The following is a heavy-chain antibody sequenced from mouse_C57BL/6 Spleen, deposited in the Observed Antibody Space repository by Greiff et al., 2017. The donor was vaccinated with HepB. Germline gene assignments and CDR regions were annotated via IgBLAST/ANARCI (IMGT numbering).Heavy chain of an antibody. CDR2: ISDGGSYT. CDR1: GFTFSSYA. J-gene: IGHJ3*01. Sequence: EVQVVESGGGLVKPGGSLKLSCAASGFTFSSYAMSWVRQTPEKRLEWVATISDGGSYTYYPDNVKGRFTISRDNAKNNLYLQMSHLKSEDTAMYYCARGEVPAWFAYWGQGTLVTVSA. CDR3: ARGEVPAWFAY. V-gene: IGHV5-4*01.